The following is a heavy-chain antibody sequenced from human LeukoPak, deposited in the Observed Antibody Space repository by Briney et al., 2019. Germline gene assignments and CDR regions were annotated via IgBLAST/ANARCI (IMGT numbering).Heavy chain of an antibody. CDR2: IRDSGEA. Sequence: RSGGSLRLSCAASGFTFSSYAMSWVRQAPGKGLEWVGLIRDSGEAFYADFARGRFAISRDESENTLYLQMNSLRVEDTAVYFCARDRAANQDWVEFDPWGQGTPVIVSS. D-gene: IGHD3/OR15-3a*01. CDR3: ARDRAANQDWVEFDP. V-gene: IGHV3-23*01. J-gene: IGHJ5*02. CDR1: GFTFSSYA.